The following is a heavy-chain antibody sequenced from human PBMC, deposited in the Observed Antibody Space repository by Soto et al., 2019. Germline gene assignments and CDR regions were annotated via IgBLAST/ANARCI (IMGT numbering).Heavy chain of an antibody. Sequence: GGSLRLSCAASGFTFSSYGMHWFRQAPGKGLEWVAVISYDGSNKYYADSVKGRFTISRDNSKNTLYLQMNSLRAEDTAVYYCARDHGSITIFGVVIHPYYYGMDVWGQGTTVTSP. CDR2: ISYDGSNK. D-gene: IGHD3-3*01. J-gene: IGHJ6*02. CDR3: ARDHGSITIFGVVIHPYYYGMDV. V-gene: IGHV3-30*03. CDR1: GFTFSSYG.